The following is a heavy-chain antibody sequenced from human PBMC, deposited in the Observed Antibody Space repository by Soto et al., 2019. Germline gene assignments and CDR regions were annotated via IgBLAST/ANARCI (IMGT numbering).Heavy chain of an antibody. Sequence: EVQLVESGGGLVQPGGSLRLSCAASGFTVSSNYMSWVRQAPGKGLEWVSVIYSGGSTYYADSVKGRFTISSHNSKNTLYIQMNSRRAEETDVYYCARAGVDSYDSSGYYMHYYYYGMDVWGQGTTVTVSS. D-gene: IGHD3-22*01. CDR1: GFTVSSNY. J-gene: IGHJ6*02. CDR2: IYSGGST. V-gene: IGHV3-53*04. CDR3: ARAGVDSYDSSGYYMHYYYYGMDV.